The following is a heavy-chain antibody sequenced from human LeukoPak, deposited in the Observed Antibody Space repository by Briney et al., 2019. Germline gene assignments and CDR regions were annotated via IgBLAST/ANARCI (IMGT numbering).Heavy chain of an antibody. V-gene: IGHV1-69*13. D-gene: IGHD4-11*01. CDR3: ARDDYSTPAAFDI. Sequence: VKVSCKASGGTFSSYAISWVRQAPGQGLEWMGGIIPIFGTANYAQKFQGRVTITADESTSTAYTELSSLRSEDTAVYYCARDDYSTPAAFDIWGQGTMVTVSS. CDR1: GGTFSSYA. CDR2: IIPIFGTA. J-gene: IGHJ3*02.